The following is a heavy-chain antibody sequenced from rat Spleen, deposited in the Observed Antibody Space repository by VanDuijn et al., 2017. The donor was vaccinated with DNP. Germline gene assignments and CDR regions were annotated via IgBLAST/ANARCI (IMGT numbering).Heavy chain of an antibody. Sequence: EVQLVESGGGLVQPGRSLKLSCAASGFTFSDYYMAWVRQAPTKGLELVAYISYAGGSTYHGDSVKGRFTISRDHARSTLYLQMDSLRSEDTATYYYATSSYYGYDYGFAYWGQGTLVTVSS. CDR1: GFTFSDYY. CDR2: ISYAGGST. D-gene: IGHD1-7*01. J-gene: IGHJ3*01. CDR3: ATSSYYGYDYGFAY. V-gene: IGHV5-20*01.